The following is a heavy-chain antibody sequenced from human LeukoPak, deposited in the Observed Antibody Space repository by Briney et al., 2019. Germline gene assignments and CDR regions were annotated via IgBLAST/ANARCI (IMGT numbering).Heavy chain of an antibody. Sequence: SETLSLTCAVSGGSFSGYYWSWIRQQPGKGLEWIGEVNNGGSTKYNPSLKSRVIISIDTSKSQFSLKVTSVTAADTAVYYCARGRASSNPSGSYYHPWGQGTLVSVS. J-gene: IGHJ5*02. CDR3: ARGRASSNPSGSYYHP. CDR2: VNNGGST. V-gene: IGHV4-34*01. D-gene: IGHD3-10*01. CDR1: GGSFSGYY.